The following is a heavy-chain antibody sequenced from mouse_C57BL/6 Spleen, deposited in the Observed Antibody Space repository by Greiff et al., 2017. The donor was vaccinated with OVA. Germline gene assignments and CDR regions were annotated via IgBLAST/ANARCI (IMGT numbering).Heavy chain of an antibody. D-gene: IGHD1-1*01. J-gene: IGHJ3*01. CDR2: IYPGDGDT. Sequence: VQLQQSGPELVKPGASVKISCKASGYAFSSSWMNWVKQRPGKGLEWIGRIYPGDGDTNYNGKFKGKATLTADKSSSTAYMQLSSLTSEDSAVYVCARDDYYGSSYGFAYWGQGTLVTVSA. CDR3: ARDDYYGSSYGFAY. V-gene: IGHV1-82*01. CDR1: GYAFSSSW.